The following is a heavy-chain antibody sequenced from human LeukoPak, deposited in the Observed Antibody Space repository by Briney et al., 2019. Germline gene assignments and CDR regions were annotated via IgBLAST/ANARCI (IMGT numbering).Heavy chain of an antibody. CDR3: ARLSNSPCSGGSCYSGVSPYYFDY. D-gene: IGHD2-15*01. CDR2: INHSGST. Sequence: SETLSLTCAVYGGSFSGYYWSGIRQPPGKGLEWIGQINHSGSTNYNPSLKSRVTISVDTSKNQFSLKLSSVTAADTAVYYCARLSNSPCSGGSCYSGVSPYYFDYWGQGTLVTVSS. J-gene: IGHJ4*02. CDR1: GGSFSGYY. V-gene: IGHV4-34*01.